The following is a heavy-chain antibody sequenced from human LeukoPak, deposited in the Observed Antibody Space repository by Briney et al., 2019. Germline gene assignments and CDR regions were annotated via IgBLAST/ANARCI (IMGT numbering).Heavy chain of an antibody. Sequence: GGSLRLSCKTSGISFGDSTMNWVHQAPGKGLEWLGFIRTQSYGATTEYAAAVKGRFTISRDDSKSIAYLQMNSLKTEDTAIYYCTRDYYDSTGAFDYWGQGTQVTVSS. J-gene: IGHJ4*02. CDR3: TRDYYDSTGAFDY. CDR2: IRTQSYGATT. CDR1: GISFGDST. D-gene: IGHD3-22*01. V-gene: IGHV3-49*04.